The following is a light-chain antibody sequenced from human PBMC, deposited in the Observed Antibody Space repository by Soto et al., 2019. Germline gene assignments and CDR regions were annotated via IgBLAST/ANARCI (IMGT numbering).Light chain of an antibody. J-gene: IGKJ4*02. CDR3: QQRFSWPPT. CDR2: DTS. Sequence: EIGLTQSPATLSLSPGDRATLSCRASQSVSRYLAWYHQKHGQAPRLLIHDTSTSATGVPDTFSGSGSGTEFTLTSSSLAPEDSAMYYCQQRFSWPPTFGGGTHVEIK. V-gene: IGKV3-11*01. CDR1: QSVSRY.